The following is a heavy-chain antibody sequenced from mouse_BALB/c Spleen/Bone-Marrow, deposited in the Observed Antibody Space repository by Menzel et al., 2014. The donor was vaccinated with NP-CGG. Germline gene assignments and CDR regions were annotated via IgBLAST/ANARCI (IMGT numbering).Heavy chain of an antibody. CDR2: IRDGGSYT. D-gene: IGHD4-1*01. CDR1: GFTFSDYY. J-gene: IGHJ3*01. V-gene: IGHV5-4*02. CDR3: AREIWDVGFAY. Sequence: EVMLVESGGGLVKPGGSLKLSCAASGFTFSDYYMYWVRQTPEKRLEWVATIRDGGSYTYYPDSVKGRFNISRDNAKNNLYLQMSSLKSEDAAMYYCAREIWDVGFAYLGQGTLVTVSA.